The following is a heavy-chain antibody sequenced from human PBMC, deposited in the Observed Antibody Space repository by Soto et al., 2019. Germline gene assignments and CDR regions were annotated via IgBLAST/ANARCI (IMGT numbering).Heavy chain of an antibody. CDR2: ISAYNGNT. J-gene: IGHJ6*03. Sequence: ASVKVSCKASGYTFTSYGISWVRQAPGQGLEWKGWISAYNGNTNYAQKLQGRVTMTTDTSTSTAYMELRSLRSDDTAVYYCARHLRRDDYGDYGTNYYYYMDVWGKGTTVTVSS. D-gene: IGHD4-17*01. CDR3: ARHLRRDDYGDYGTNYYYYMDV. CDR1: GYTFTSYG. V-gene: IGHV1-18*01.